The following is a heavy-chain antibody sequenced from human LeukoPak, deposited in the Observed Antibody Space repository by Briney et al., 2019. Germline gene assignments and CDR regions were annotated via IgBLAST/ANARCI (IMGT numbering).Heavy chain of an antibody. CDR3: AKDWGTNWQNWFDS. J-gene: IGHJ5*01. Sequence: GGSLRLSCAASGFTFSTNAMSWVRQAPGKGLEGVSAIDGSGTTAYYADSVKGRFTISRDNSKMTLYLQMNTLRAEDTAIYYCAKDWGTNWQNWFDSWGQGTLVTVSS. D-gene: IGHD3-16*01. CDR2: IDGSGTTA. V-gene: IGHV3-23*01. CDR1: GFTFSTNA.